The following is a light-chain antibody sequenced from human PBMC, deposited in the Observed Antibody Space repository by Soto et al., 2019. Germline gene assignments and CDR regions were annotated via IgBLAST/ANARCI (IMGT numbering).Light chain of an antibody. CDR2: EDN. CDR1: SSNLGNYYL. Sequence: QSALTQPASVSGSPGQSITISCTGTSSNLGNYYLVSWYQQYLGKAPKLMIFEDNKRPSGVSNRFSGSKSGNTASLTISGLQAEDEADYYCCSYADSVLFGGGTKLTVL. J-gene: IGLJ3*02. V-gene: IGLV2-23*01. CDR3: CSYADSVL.